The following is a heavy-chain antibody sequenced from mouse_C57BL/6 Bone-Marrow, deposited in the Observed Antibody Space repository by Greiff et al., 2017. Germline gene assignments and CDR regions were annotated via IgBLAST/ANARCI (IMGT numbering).Heavy chain of an antibody. J-gene: IGHJ4*01. V-gene: IGHV1-64*01. Sequence: QVQLQQPGAELVKPGASVTLSCKASGYTFTSYWMHWVKQTPGQGLEWIGMIHPNSGSTNYNEPFKSKATLTVDKSSSTAYMQLSSLTSEDSAVYYCARTGSNHYYAMDYWGQGTSVTVSS. CDR1: GYTFTSYW. CDR2: IHPNSGST. CDR3: ARTGSNHYYAMDY. D-gene: IGHD2-5*01.